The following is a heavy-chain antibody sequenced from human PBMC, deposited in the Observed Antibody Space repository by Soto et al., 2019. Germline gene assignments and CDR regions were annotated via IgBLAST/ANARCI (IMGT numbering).Heavy chain of an antibody. J-gene: IGHJ5*02. CDR3: ARGEYHLQPGGWFDP. D-gene: IGHD2-2*01. CDR2: IGNSGSPI. CDR1: GFTFSDYY. V-gene: IGHV3-11*01. Sequence: QVRLVESGGALVAPGGSLALSCAASGFTFSDYYMGWIRQAPGKGLDWVSYIGNSGSPIFYTDSVKGRFTISRDNAKNSLYLEMNSLTADDTAVYYCARGEYHLQPGGWFDPWGQGTLVTVSS.